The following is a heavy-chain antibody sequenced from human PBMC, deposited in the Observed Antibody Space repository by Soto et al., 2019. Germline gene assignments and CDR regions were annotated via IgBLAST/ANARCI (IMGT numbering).Heavy chain of an antibody. CDR3: ARANLITMIASIDI. J-gene: IGHJ3*02. CDR2: IYYSGST. CDR1: GGSISSYY. Sequence: SETLSLTCTVSGGSISSYYWSWIRQPPGKGLEWIGYIYYSGSTNYNPSLKSRVTISVDTSKNQFSLKLSSVTAADTAVYYCARANLITMIASIDIWGQGTMVTVPS. D-gene: IGHD3-22*01. V-gene: IGHV4-59*01.